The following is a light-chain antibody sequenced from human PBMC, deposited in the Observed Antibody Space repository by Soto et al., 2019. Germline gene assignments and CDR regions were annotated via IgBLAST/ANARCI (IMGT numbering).Light chain of an antibody. CDR3: QQYGSSPTWT. V-gene: IGKV3-20*01. CDR1: QSVSSN. Sequence: QLGCPLFLSTGERATLYCRASQSVSSNLAWYQQKPGQAPRLLIYGASSRATGIPDRFSGSGSGTDFTLTISRLEPEDFAVYYCQQYGSSPTWTFGQGTKVDTK. CDR2: GAS. J-gene: IGKJ1*01.